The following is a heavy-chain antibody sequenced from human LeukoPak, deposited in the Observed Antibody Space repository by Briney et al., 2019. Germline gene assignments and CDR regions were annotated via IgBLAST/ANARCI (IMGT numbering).Heavy chain of an antibody. CDR2: LQYDGSDK. V-gene: IGHV3-30*02. J-gene: IGHJ4*02. Sequence: GGSLRLSCAASGFTFRSSGMHWVRQAPGKGLGWVAFLQYDGSDKDYADSVKGRFTISRDNSKNTPYLQMNSLRTEDTAVYFCAKSGTFDYWGQGTLVTVSS. CDR1: GFTFRSSG. D-gene: IGHD1-26*01. CDR3: AKSGTFDY.